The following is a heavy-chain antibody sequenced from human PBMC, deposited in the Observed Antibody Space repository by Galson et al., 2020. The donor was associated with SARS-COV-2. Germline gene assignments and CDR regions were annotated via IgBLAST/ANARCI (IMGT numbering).Heavy chain of an antibody. CDR2: IYTSGST. CDR3: ARDYQNYLGYYYFGMAV. D-gene: IGHD1-7*01. CDR1: GFTVGTNY. V-gene: IGHV3-53*04. Sequence: GGSLRLSCAVSGFTVGTNYMSWVRQAPGKGLEWVSIIYTSGSTYYADSVKGRFTISRHTSKNTVFLQMNSLRPEDTAVYYCARDYQNYLGYYYFGMAVWGQGTTFIVSS. J-gene: IGHJ6*02.